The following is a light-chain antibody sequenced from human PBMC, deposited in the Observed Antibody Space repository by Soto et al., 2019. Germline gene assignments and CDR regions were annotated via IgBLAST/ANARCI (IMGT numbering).Light chain of an antibody. CDR3: QSSDNSLSGSV. J-gene: IGLJ2*01. CDR1: STNIGAGYD. CDR2: DSK. V-gene: IGLV1-40*01. Sequence: QSVVTQPPSVSGAPGQRVTISCTESSTNIGAGYDVHWYQQFPGTAPKLLIYDSKNRPSGVPDRFSGSKSGTSGSLAITGLQAKDEADYNCQSSDNSLSGSVFGGGTKLTVL.